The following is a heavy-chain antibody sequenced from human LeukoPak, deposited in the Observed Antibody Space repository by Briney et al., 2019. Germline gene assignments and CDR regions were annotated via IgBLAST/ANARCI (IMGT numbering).Heavy chain of an antibody. CDR2: FIGGGGST. V-gene: IGHV3-23*01. CDR1: GFTFSSYA. J-gene: IGHJ4*02. CDR3: ARDLGYCTNGVCHTRFDY. Sequence: GGSLRLSCAASGFTFSSYAMSWVRQAPGKGLEWVSAFIGGGGSTYYADSVKGRFTISRDNSRNTLYLQMNSLRAEDTAVYYCARDLGYCTNGVCHTRFDYWGQGTLVAVSS. D-gene: IGHD2-8*01.